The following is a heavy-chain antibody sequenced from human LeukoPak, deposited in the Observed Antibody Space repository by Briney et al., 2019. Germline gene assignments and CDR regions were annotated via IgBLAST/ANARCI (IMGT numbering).Heavy chain of an antibody. J-gene: IGHJ5*02. Sequence: SETLSLTCAVYGGSFSGYYWSWIRQPPGKGLEWIGEINHSGSTNYNPPLKSRVTTSVDPSKNQVSLKLTSVTAADTAVYYCARVNYYGSGGYYWWFDPWGQGTLVTVSS. CDR2: INHSGST. CDR1: GGSFSGYY. CDR3: ARVNYYGSGGYYWWFDP. D-gene: IGHD3-22*01. V-gene: IGHV4-34*01.